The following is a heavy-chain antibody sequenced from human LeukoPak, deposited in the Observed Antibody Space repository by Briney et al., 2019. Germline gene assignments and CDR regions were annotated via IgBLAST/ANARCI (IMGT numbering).Heavy chain of an antibody. Sequence: GGSLRLSCAASGFTFSSYEMNWVRQAPGKGLEWVSYISSSGSTKHYADSVKGRLTISRDNAKNSLYLQVNSLRAEDTAVYYCARGLYDSSGPLDYWGQGTLVIVSS. CDR1: GFTFSSYE. CDR2: ISSSGSTK. J-gene: IGHJ4*02. D-gene: IGHD3-22*01. V-gene: IGHV3-48*03. CDR3: ARGLYDSSGPLDY.